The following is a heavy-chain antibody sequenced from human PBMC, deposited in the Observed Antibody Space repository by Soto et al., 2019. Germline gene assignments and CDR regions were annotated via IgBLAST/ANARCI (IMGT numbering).Heavy chain of an antibody. D-gene: IGHD5-18*01. V-gene: IGHV3-49*04. CDR3: ASESEYGYASNRFLDY. CDR1: GFNFDESA. J-gene: IGHJ4*02. CDR2: IRRKSFGATT. Sequence: GGSLRLSCSASGFNFDESAITWVRQTPEKELEWLGFIRRKSFGATTEYAASVAGRFTISRDDSKGIAYLHMNSLRADDTAIYFCASESEYGYASNRFLDYWGRGLLVTVSS.